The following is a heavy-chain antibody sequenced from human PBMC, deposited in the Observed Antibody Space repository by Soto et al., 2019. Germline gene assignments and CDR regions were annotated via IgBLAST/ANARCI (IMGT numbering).Heavy chain of an antibody. J-gene: IGHJ6*02. CDR1: GFTFSSYW. V-gene: IGHV3-74*01. CDR3: ARGGYCGSTSCYMAYYYYGMDV. Sequence: GSLRLSCAASGFTFSSYWMHWVRQAPGKGLVWVSRINSDGSSTSYADSVKGRFTISRDNAKNTLYLQMNSLRAEDTAVYYCARGGYCGSTSCYMAYYYYGMDVWGQGTTVTVYS. CDR2: INSDGSST. D-gene: IGHD2-2*02.